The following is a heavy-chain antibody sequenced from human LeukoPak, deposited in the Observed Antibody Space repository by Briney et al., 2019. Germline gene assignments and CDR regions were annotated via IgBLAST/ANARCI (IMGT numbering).Heavy chain of an antibody. CDR1: EFTFSSYS. D-gene: IGHD2-15*01. CDR3: AKAGAVVVVAAKYFDY. J-gene: IGHJ4*02. CDR2: ISSTSTYI. V-gene: IGHV3-21*04. Sequence: PGGSLRLSCAASEFTFSSYSMNWVRQAPGKGLEWVSSISSTSTYIYYAVSVKGRFTISRDNAKNSLYLQMNSLRAEDTAVYYCAKAGAVVVVAAKYFDYWGQGTLVTVSS.